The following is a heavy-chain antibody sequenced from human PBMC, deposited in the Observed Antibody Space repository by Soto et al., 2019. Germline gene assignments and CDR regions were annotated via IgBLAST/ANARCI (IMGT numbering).Heavy chain of an antibody. Sequence: GFLRLSCAASGFTFSSYEMNWVRQAPGRGLEWLTHITSSGTNIFYGDSVKGRFTISRDNARNSLSLQMHSLRAEDTAVYYCARGYTGGWSRGGYFDYWGQGALVTVSS. CDR1: GFTFSSYE. J-gene: IGHJ4*02. D-gene: IGHD6-19*01. CDR3: ARGYTGGWSRGGYFDY. CDR2: ITSSGTNI. V-gene: IGHV3-48*03.